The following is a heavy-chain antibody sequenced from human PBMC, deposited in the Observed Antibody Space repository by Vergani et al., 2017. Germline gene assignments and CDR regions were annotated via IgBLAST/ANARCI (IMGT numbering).Heavy chain of an antibody. D-gene: IGHD3-9*01. CDR3: ARGDYGILTGYRY. J-gene: IGHJ4*02. CDR2: INPSGGHT. CDR1: RYTFSNYY. Sequence: VQSGDEVKKPGASVKVSCKTSRYTFSNYYMHWVRQAPGQGLEWMGIINPSGGHTNYAQKFQRRVTMTRDTSTSTVYMELSSLRSEDTAIYYCARGDYGILTGYRYWGQGTLVTVSA. V-gene: IGHV1-46*03.